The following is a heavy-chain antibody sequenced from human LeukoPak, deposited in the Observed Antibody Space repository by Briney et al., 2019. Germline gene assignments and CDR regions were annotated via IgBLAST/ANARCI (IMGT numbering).Heavy chain of an antibody. Sequence: GGSLRLSCAASGFTFSSYSMNWVRQAPGKGLEWVSSISSSSSYIYCADSVKGRFTISRDNAKNSLYLQMNSLRAEDTAVYYCARGLYTYYYDSSGPGTFDIWGQGTMVTVSS. CDR1: GFTFSSYS. J-gene: IGHJ3*02. CDR3: ARGLYTYYYDSSGPGTFDI. CDR2: ISSSSSYI. D-gene: IGHD3-22*01. V-gene: IGHV3-21*01.